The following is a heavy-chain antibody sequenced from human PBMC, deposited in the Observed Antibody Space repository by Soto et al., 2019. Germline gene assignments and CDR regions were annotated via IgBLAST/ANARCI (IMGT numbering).Heavy chain of an antibody. V-gene: IGHV3-30*18. Sequence: QVQLVEFGGGVVQPGRSLRLSCAASGFTFSSYGMHWVRQAPGKGLEWVAVISYDGSNKYYADSVKGRFTISRDNSKNTLYLQMNSLRAEDTAVYYCAKGYYYDSSGYWRGGYWGQAPLVTVSS. CDR1: GFTFSSYG. CDR3: AKGYYYDSSGYWRGGY. D-gene: IGHD3-22*01. CDR2: ISYDGSNK. J-gene: IGHJ4*02.